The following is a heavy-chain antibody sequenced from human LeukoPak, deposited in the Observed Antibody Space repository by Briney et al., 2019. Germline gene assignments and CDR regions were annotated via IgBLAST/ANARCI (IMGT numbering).Heavy chain of an antibody. CDR3: ARNAHSYYDSSGYHNWFDP. J-gene: IGHJ5*02. CDR2: IYHSGST. Sequence: PSGTLSLTCAVSGGSISSSNWWSWVRQPPGKGLEWIGEIYHSGSTNYNPSLKSRVTISVDKSKNQFSLKLSSVAAADTAVYYCARNAHSYYDSSGYHNWFDPWGQGTLVTVSS. D-gene: IGHD3-22*01. V-gene: IGHV4-4*02. CDR1: GGSISSSNW.